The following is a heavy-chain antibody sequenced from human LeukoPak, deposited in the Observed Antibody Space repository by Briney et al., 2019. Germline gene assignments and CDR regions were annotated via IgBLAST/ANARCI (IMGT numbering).Heavy chain of an antibody. Sequence: GGSLRLSCAASGFTFSSYSMNWVRQAPGKGLEWVSSISSSSSYIYYADSVEGRFTISRDNAKNSLYLQMNSLRAEDTAVYYCARDIVAGPFDYWGQGTLVTVSS. D-gene: IGHD5-12*01. CDR2: ISSSSSYI. V-gene: IGHV3-21*01. CDR1: GFTFSSYS. CDR3: ARDIVAGPFDY. J-gene: IGHJ4*02.